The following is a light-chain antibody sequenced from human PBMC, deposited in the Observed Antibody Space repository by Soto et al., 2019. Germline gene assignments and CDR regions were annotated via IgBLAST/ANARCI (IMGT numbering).Light chain of an antibody. Sequence: EKVMTQSPATLSVSPGERATLSCRASQSVGSNLAWYQQKPGQVPRLLIYGASTRATGIPARFSGSGSGTEFTLTISSLQSEDFALYYCQQYHNLWTFGQGTKVDIK. CDR2: GAS. J-gene: IGKJ1*01. CDR1: QSVGSN. CDR3: QQYHNLWT. V-gene: IGKV3-15*01.